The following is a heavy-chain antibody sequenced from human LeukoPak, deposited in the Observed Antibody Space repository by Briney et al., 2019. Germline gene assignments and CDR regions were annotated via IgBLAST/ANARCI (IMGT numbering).Heavy chain of an antibody. CDR2: IYSGGST. Sequence: GGSLRLSCAASGFTVSSNYMSWVRQAPGKGLEWVSVIYSGGSTYYADSVKGRFTISRDNSKNTLYLQMNSLRAEDTAVYYCARAADYYDSSGYRDAYFQHWGQGTLVTVSS. V-gene: IGHV3-66*01. J-gene: IGHJ1*01. D-gene: IGHD3-22*01. CDR3: ARAADYYDSSGYRDAYFQH. CDR1: GFTVSSNY.